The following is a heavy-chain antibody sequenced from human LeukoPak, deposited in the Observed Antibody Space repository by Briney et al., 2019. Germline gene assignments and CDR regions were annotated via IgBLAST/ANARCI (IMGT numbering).Heavy chain of an antibody. CDR1: GYTFTGYY. V-gene: IGHV1-2*02. D-gene: IGHD3-3*01. Sequence: GASVKVSCKASGYTFTGYYMHWVRQAPGQGLEWMGWINLNSGGTNYAQKFQGRVTMTRDTSISTAYMELSRLRSDDTGVYYCARDRSGVVSPYYCYYGMDVWGQGTTVTVSS. CDR3: ARDRSGVVSPYYCYYGMDV. CDR2: INLNSGGT. J-gene: IGHJ6*02.